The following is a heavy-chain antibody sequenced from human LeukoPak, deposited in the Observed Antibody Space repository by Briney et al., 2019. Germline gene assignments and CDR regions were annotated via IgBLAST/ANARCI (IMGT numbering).Heavy chain of an antibody. D-gene: IGHD3-22*01. CDR3: AREASSGYYFDY. V-gene: IGHV3-21*01. Sequence: GGSLRLSCAASGFTFSSYSMNWVRQAPGKGLEWVSSISSSSSYIYYADSVKGRFTISRDNAKNSLYLQMNSLRAEDTAVYYCAREASSGYYFDYWGQGTLVTVSS. CDR1: GFTFSSYS. J-gene: IGHJ4*02. CDR2: ISSSSSYI.